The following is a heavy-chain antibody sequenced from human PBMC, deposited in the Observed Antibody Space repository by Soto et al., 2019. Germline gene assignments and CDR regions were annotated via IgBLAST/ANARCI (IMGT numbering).Heavy chain of an antibody. V-gene: IGHV3-33*01. CDR2: IWYDGSNK. Sequence: GGSLRLSCAASGFTFSSYGMHWVRQAPGRGLEWVAVIWYDGSNKYYADSVKGRFTISRDNSKNTLYLQMNSLRAEDTAVYYCARDVAYYYDSSGYYSPLDYWGQGTLVTVSS. CDR3: ARDVAYYYDSSGYYSPLDY. CDR1: GFTFSSYG. J-gene: IGHJ4*02. D-gene: IGHD3-22*01.